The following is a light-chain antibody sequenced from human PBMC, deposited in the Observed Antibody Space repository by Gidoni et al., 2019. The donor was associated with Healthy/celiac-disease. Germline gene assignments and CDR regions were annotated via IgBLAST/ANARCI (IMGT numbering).Light chain of an antibody. Sequence: EIVLTQSPGTLSLSPGERATLSCRASQSVSSSYLAWYQQKPGQAPRLLIYGASSRATGIPDRFSGSGSGTEFTLTISSLQSEDFAVYYCQQYNNWSYTFGQGTKLEIK. CDR1: QSVSSSY. CDR3: QQYNNWSYT. J-gene: IGKJ2*01. CDR2: GAS. V-gene: IGKV3-20*01.